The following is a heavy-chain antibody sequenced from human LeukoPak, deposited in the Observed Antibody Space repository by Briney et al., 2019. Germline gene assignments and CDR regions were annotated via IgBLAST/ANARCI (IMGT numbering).Heavy chain of an antibody. D-gene: IGHD3-22*01. CDR2: ISAYNGNT. CDR1: GYTFTSYG. CDR3: ARDSYYYDSSGYYAGYYYYYGMDV. V-gene: IGHV1-18*01. Sequence: ASVKVSCKASGYTFTSYGISWVRQAPGQGLEWMGWISAYNGNTNYAQKLQGRVTMTTDTSTSTAYMEPRSLRSDDTAVYYCARDSYYYDSSGYYAGYYYYYGMDVWGQGTTVTVSS. J-gene: IGHJ6*02.